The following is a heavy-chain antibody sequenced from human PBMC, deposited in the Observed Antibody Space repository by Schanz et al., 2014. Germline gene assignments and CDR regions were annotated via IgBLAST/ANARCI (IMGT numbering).Heavy chain of an antibody. V-gene: IGHV3-23*01. J-gene: IGHJ4*02. Sequence: ESGGGVVQPGGSLRLSCAASGFTFSDYYMTWIRQAPGKGLEWVSGITRQGTTYYADFVKGRFSISRDLSSNTLYLQMNSLRADDSAIYYCAKDHPSSGWPAFDVWGQGTQVTVSS. CDR2: ITRQGTT. D-gene: IGHD6-19*01. CDR1: GFTFSDYY. CDR3: AKDHPSSGWPAFDV.